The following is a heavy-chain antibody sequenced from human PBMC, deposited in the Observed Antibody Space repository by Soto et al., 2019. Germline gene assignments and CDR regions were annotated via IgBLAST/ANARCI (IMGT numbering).Heavy chain of an antibody. Sequence: QEQLQESGPGLVKPSQTVSLTCTDCGGSISSGGYYWSWIRQHPGKGLEWIGYIYYSGSTYYNPSLKSRVTISVDTSKNQFSLKLSSVTAADTVVYYCARADRTLYDSSGYYHYWGQGTLVTVSS. CDR2: IYYSGST. J-gene: IGHJ4*02. CDR3: ARADRTLYDSSGYYHY. V-gene: IGHV4-31*03. CDR1: GGSISSGGYY. D-gene: IGHD3-22*01.